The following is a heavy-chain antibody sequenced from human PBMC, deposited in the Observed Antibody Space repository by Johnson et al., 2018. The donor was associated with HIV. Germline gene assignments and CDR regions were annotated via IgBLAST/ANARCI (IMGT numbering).Heavy chain of an antibody. Sequence: VQLVESGGGLVQPGGSLRLSCAVSAFSVSSNYMSWVRQAPGKGLEWVSVIYSDGTTYYADPVKGRFTISRDNSKNTLYLQMNSLRPEDTAVYYCARDSRSSEYPEAFDIWGQGTMVTVSS. CDR3: ARDSRSSEYPEAFDI. V-gene: IGHV3-66*02. CDR2: IYSDGTT. J-gene: IGHJ3*02. CDR1: AFSVSSNY. D-gene: IGHD3-22*01.